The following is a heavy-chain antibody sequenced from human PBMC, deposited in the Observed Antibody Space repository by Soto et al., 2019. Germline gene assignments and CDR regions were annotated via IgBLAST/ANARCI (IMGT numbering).Heavy chain of an antibody. J-gene: IGHJ4*02. V-gene: IGHV4-31*03. CDR2: IYYSRST. CDR3: ARSTAIRYFDY. D-gene: IGHD2-2*02. CDR1: GGSISSGGYY. Sequence: PSETLSLTCTVSGGSISSGGYYWSWIRQHPGKGLEWIGYIYYSRSTYYNPSLKSRVTISVDTSKNQFSLKLSSVTAADTAVYYCARSTAIRYFDYWGQGTLVTVSS.